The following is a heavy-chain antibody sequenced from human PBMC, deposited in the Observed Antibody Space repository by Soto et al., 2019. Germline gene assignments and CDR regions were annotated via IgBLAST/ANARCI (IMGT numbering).Heavy chain of an antibody. J-gene: IGHJ4*02. V-gene: IGHV3-23*01. CDR3: AGQLWIANY. D-gene: IGHD1-1*01. CDR1: GFIFENTG. Sequence: GGSLRLSCATSGFIFENTGMAWVRQAPGRGLEWVSSIQDTGVNKHYADSVEGRFAISRDNSRNTVFLQLNSLRAEDTAIYYCAGQLWIANYWGQGTLVTVSS. CDR2: IQDTGVNK.